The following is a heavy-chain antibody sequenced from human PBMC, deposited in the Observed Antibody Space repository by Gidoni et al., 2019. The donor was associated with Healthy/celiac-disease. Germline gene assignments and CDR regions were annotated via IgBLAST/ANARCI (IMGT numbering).Heavy chain of an antibody. V-gene: IGHV5-51*03. J-gene: IGHJ4*02. CDR2: NYPDDSNT. CDR3: ATMVGDSSNWSGYYFDY. CDR1: GYSSTSYW. D-gene: IGHD6-13*01. Sequence: EVQLVQPGAEVKKPGESLKLSCKGSGYSSTSYWLGWVRQLPGKGLEGMGINYPDDSNTRYSPSFEGQVTISADKSITTAYLQWSSLKAADTAIYYCATMVGDSSNWSGYYFDYWGQGTLVTVSS.